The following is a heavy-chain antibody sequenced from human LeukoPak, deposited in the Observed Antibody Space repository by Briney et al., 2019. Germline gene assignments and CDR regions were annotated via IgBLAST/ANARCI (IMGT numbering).Heavy chain of an antibody. CDR1: GGSISSRSSY. Sequence: PSETLSLTCTVSGGSISSRSSYWGWIRQPPGKGLEWIGSIYYKGNTYLNPSLKSRVTMSLDTSKNQFSLKLSSVTAADTAVYYCARVWGVSVAGSYYYYGMDVWGQGATVTVSS. V-gene: IGHV4-39*07. CDR2: IYYKGNT. J-gene: IGHJ6*02. D-gene: IGHD6-19*01. CDR3: ARVWGVSVAGSYYYYGMDV.